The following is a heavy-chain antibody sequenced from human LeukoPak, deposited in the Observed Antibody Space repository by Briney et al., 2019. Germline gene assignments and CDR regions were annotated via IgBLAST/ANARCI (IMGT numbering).Heavy chain of an antibody. J-gene: IGHJ4*02. CDR1: GGSISSYY. CDR3: ARADSGAVGFDY. CDR2: IYHSGST. V-gene: IGHV4-59*12. D-gene: IGHD3-10*01. Sequence: PSETLSLTCTVSGGSISSYYWSWIRQPPGKGLEWIGYIYHSGSTYYNPSLKSRVTISVDRSKNQFSLKLSSVTAADTAVYYCARADSGAVGFDYWGQGTLVTVSS.